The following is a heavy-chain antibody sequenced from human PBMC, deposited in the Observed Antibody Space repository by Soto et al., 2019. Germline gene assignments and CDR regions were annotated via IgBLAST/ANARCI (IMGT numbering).Heavy chain of an antibody. V-gene: IGHV1-2*02. CDR3: GRGRSGELVVFY. Sequence: QVQMVQSGAEVKDSGSSVKVSCKSSGYSFTGHYIHWVRQAPGQEPEWVGEISPKSGGTRYGQKFQGGGTMTKGTSINTVDMELSNPSPDDAAGDYCGRGRSGELVVFYWGQGTLVTVHS. J-gene: IGHJ4*02. CDR1: GYSFTGHY. D-gene: IGHD1-7*01. CDR2: ISPKSGGT.